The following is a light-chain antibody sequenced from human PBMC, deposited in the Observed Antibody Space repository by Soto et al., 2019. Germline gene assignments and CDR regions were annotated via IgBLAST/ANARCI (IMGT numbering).Light chain of an antibody. CDR2: EVS. J-gene: IGLJ1*01. CDR3: SSYTSSSTLVV. Sequence: QPVLTQPASVSGSPGQSITISCTGTSSDVGGYNYVSWYQQHPRKAPKVMIYEVSNRPSGVSNRFSGSKSGNTASLTISGLQAEDEADYYCSSYTSSSTLVVFGTGTKLTVL. CDR1: SSDVGGYNY. V-gene: IGLV2-14*01.